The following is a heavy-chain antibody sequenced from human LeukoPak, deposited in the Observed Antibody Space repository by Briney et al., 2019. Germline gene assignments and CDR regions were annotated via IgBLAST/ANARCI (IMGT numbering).Heavy chain of an antibody. CDR3: ATFSGDYGTTVDY. Sequence: SVSVSCKASGGTFSSYAISWGRQAPGQELEWMGGIIAIFGTANYAQKFQGRVTITPDESTSTPYMELSSLRSEDTAVYYCATFSGDYGTTVDYWGQGTLVTVSS. CDR1: GGTFSSYA. J-gene: IGHJ4*02. V-gene: IGHV1-69*13. D-gene: IGHD4-17*01. CDR2: IIAIFGTA.